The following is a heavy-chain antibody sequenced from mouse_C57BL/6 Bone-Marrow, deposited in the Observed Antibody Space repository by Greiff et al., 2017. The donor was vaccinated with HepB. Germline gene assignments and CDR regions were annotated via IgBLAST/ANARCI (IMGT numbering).Heavy chain of an antibody. CDR1: GFTFNTYA. CDR3: VRDGDYDGFAY. Sequence: DVHLVESGGGLVQPKGSLTLSCAASGFTFNTYALHWVRQAPGKGLELVARIRSKSSNYATYYADSVKDRFTISRDDSQSMLYLQMNNLKTEDTAMYYCVRDGDYDGFAYWGQGTLVTVSA. J-gene: IGHJ3*01. CDR2: IRSKSSNYAT. V-gene: IGHV10-3*01. D-gene: IGHD2-4*01.